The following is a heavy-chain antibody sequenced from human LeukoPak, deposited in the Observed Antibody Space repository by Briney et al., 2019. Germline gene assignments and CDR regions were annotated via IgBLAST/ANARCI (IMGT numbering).Heavy chain of an antibody. CDR2: ISSSSSYI. Sequence: GGSLRLSCAASGFTFSSYSMNWVRQAPGKGLEWVSSISSSSSYIYYADSVKGRFTISRDNAKNSLYLQMNSLRAEDTAVYYCAKEGRGGYCSSTSCYLDYWGQGTLVTVSS. CDR3: AKEGRGGYCSSTSCYLDY. J-gene: IGHJ4*02. CDR1: GFTFSSYS. V-gene: IGHV3-21*01. D-gene: IGHD2-2*01.